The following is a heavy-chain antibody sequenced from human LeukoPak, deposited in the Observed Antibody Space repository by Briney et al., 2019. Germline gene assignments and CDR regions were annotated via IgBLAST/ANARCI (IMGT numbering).Heavy chain of an antibody. CDR1: GFTFSNYG. D-gene: IGHD3-10*01. CDR3: AKDYNRAYYYGSGFDY. CDR2: IRYDGSKK. V-gene: IGHV3-30*02. J-gene: IGHJ4*02. Sequence: GGSLRLSCATSGFTFSNYGMNWVRQAPGKGLEWVAYIRYDGSKKYSADSVKGRFTISRDNSKNTLYLQMNSLRAEDTAVYYCAKDYNRAYYYGSGFDYWGQGTLVTVSS.